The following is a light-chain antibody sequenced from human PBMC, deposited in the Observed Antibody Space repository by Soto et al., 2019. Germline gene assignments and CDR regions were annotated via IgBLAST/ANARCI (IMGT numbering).Light chain of an antibody. V-gene: IGKV1-9*01. J-gene: IGKJ5*01. CDR3: QNLDSYPIT. CDR2: AAS. Sequence: DIQLTQSPSFLSASVGDRVTITCRASQGISNYVLWYQQKPGKAPKLLIYAASTLQSGVASRFSGSGSGTEFTLTISSLQPEDFAIYYCQNLDSYPITFGQGTRLEI. CDR1: QGISNY.